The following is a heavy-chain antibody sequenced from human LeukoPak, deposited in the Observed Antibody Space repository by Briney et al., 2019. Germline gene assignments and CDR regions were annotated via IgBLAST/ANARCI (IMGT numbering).Heavy chain of an antibody. CDR1: GYTFTGYY. J-gene: IGHJ3*02. CDR3: ARAHYDILTGYYFDAFDI. D-gene: IGHD3-9*01. Sequence: ASVKVSCKASGYTFTGYYMHWVRQAPGQGLEWMGWINPNSGGTNYAQKFQGRVTMTRDTSISTAYMELSRLRSDDTAVYYCARAHYDILTGYYFDAFDIWGQGTMVTVSS. V-gene: IGHV1-2*02. CDR2: INPNSGGT.